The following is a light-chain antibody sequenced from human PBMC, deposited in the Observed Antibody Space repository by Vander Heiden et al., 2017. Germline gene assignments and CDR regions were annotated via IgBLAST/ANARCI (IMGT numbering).Light chain of an antibody. Sequence: VMSQSPDSRSVPLGERATIHCTYSQSVFYSSNNKNYLACYQQKPGQPPKLLIDWASTRASGVTDRFSGSGSETDFTLTITSLQAEDVAVYYCQQYYSIPPTFGQGTKLEI. CDR3: QQYYSIPPT. V-gene: IGKV4-1*01. CDR1: QSVFYSSNNKNY. J-gene: IGKJ2*01. CDR2: WAS.